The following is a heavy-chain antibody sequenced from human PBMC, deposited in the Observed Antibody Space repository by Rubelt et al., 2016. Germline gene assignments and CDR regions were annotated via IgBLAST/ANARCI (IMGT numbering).Heavy chain of an antibody. CDR3: AKDRPPPDFDY. J-gene: IGHJ4*02. D-gene: IGHD6-6*01. V-gene: IGHV3-23*01. CDR2: ISGSGGST. Sequence: QAPGKGLEWVSAISGSGGSTYYADSVKGRFTISRDNSKNTLYLQMNSLRAEDTAVYYCAKDRPPPDFDYWGQGTLVTVSS.